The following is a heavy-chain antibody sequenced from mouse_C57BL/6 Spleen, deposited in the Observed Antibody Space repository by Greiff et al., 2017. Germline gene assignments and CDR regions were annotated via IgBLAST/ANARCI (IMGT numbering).Heavy chain of an antibody. V-gene: IGHV1-69*01. CDR3: ARVSYEYSFYY. CDR2: IDPSDSYT. Sequence: QVQLKQPGAELVMPGASVKLSCKASGYTFTSYWMHWVKQRPGQGLEWIGEIDPSDSYTNYNQKFKGKSTLTVDKSSSTAYMQLSSLTSEGSAVYYSARVSYEYSFYYWGQGTTLTVSS. J-gene: IGHJ2*01. CDR1: GYTFTSYW. D-gene: IGHD1-1*01.